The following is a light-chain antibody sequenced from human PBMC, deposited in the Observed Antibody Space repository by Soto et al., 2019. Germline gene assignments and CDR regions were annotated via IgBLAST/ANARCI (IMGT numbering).Light chain of an antibody. CDR1: QSVSSY. J-gene: IGKJ1*01. Sequence: EIVLTQSPATLSLSPGERATLSCRASQSVSSYLAWYQQKPGQAPRLLIYDASNRATGIPARFSGSGSGTDFTLTISSLEPEDFAVYYCQYYGRSWTFGQGTKVEVK. CDR3: QYYGRSWT. CDR2: DAS. V-gene: IGKV3-11*01.